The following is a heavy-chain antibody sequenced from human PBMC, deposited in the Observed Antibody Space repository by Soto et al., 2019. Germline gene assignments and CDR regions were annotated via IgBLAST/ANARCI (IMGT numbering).Heavy chain of an antibody. CDR3: ARDRSYGDPHDAFDI. V-gene: IGHV1-18*01. J-gene: IGHJ3*02. CDR1: GYTFTSYG. Sequence: GASVKVSCKASGYTFTSYGISWVRQAPRQGLEWMGWISAYNGNTNYAQKLQGRVTMTTDTSTSTAYMELRSLRSDDTAVYYCARDRSYGDPHDAFDIWGQGTMVTV. D-gene: IGHD4-17*01. CDR2: ISAYNGNT.